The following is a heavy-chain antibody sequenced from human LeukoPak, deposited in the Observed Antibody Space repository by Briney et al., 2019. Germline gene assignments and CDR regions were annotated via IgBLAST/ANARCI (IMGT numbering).Heavy chain of an antibody. D-gene: IGHD5-18*01. V-gene: IGHV4-61*08. CDR2: IYYSGST. Sequence: SQTLSLTCAVSGGSISSGGYSWSWIRQPPGKGLEWIGYIYYSGSTNYNPSLKSRVTISVDTSKNQFSLKLSSVTAADTAVYYCARKAAMVFDWFDPWGQGTLVTVSS. CDR3: ARKAAMVFDWFDP. CDR1: GGSISSGGYS. J-gene: IGHJ5*02.